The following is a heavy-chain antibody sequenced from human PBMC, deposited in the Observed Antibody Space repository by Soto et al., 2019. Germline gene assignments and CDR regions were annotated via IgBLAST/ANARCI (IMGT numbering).Heavy chain of an antibody. D-gene: IGHD4-17*01. V-gene: IGHV4-31*03. CDR3: ARVYHFDGSDYSNFFDF. CDR2: IYYSGST. J-gene: IGHJ4*02. Sequence: PSETLSLTCTVSGGSISSGAYYWSWIRQHPGKGLEWIGSIYYSGSTYYSPSLRSRLTLSLDTSKNQFSLKLSSVTAADTAIYYCARVYHFDGSDYSNFFDFWGQGSLVTVSS. CDR1: GGSISSGAYY.